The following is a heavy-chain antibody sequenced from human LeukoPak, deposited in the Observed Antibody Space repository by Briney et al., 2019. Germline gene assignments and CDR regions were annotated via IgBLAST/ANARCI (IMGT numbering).Heavy chain of an antibody. CDR3: ARDDGYSYGHGVDYYYGMDV. J-gene: IGHJ6*02. Sequence: HWASVKVSCKASGGTFSSYAISWVRQAPGQGLEWMGGIIPIFGTANYAQKFQGRVTITTDESTSTAYMELSSLRSEDTAVYYCARDDGYSYGHGVDYYYGMDVWGQGTTVTVSS. CDR1: GGTFSSYA. D-gene: IGHD5-18*01. V-gene: IGHV1-69*05. CDR2: IIPIFGTA.